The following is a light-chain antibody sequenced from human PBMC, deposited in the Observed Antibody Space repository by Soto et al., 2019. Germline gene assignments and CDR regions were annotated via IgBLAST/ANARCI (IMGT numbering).Light chain of an antibody. CDR2: DAS. V-gene: IGKV3-11*01. CDR1: QSVGSS. CDR3: LQRGDWPPLT. Sequence: EIVLTQSPATLSLSPGERATLSCRASQSVGSSLAWYQQKPGQAPRLLIYDASNRATGIPARFSGSGSGTDFTLTISSLESEDFAVYYCLQRGDWPPLTFGQWTKVEIK. J-gene: IGKJ1*01.